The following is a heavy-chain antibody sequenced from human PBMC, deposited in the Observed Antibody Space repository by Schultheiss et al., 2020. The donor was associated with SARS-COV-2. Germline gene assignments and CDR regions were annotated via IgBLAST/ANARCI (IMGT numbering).Heavy chain of an antibody. D-gene: IGHD2-2*01. CDR3: ARTPTYCSSTSCYSVVDY. V-gene: IGHV2-26*01. CDR1: GFSLSNARMG. Sequence: SGPTLVKPTETLTLTCTVSGFSLSNARMGVSWIRQPPGKALEWLAHIFSNDEKSYSTSLKSRLTISKDTSNSQVVLTMTNMDPVDTATYYCARTPTYCSSTSCYSVVDYWGQGTLGTVSS. J-gene: IGHJ4*02. CDR2: IFSNDEK.